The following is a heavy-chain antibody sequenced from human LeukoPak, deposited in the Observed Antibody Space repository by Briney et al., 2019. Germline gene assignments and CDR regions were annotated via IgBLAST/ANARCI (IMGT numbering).Heavy chain of an antibody. V-gene: IGHV4-4*07. CDR3: ARGYTSAWVNHIDY. J-gene: IGHJ4*02. D-gene: IGHD6-19*01. CDR2: IYTSGST. Sequence: SETLSLTCTVSGGSISSYYWSWIRQPAGKGLAWIGRIYTSGSTNYNPSLKSRVTMSVDTSKNQFSLKLSSVSAADTAVYYCARGYTSAWVNHIDYWGQGTLVTVYS. CDR1: GGSISSYY.